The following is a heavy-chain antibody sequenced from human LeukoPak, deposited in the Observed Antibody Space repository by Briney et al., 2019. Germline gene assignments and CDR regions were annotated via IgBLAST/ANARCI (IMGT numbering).Heavy chain of an antibody. D-gene: IGHD3-22*01. Sequence: PGESLKISCKGSGYSFTSYWIGWVRQMPGKGLEWMGIIYPGDSDTRYSPSFQGHVTISADKSISTAYLQWSSLKASDTAMYYCARHGAYYYDSSGYLLSLNYWGQGTLVTVSS. CDR3: ARHGAYYYDSSGYLLSLNY. CDR1: GYSFTSYW. J-gene: IGHJ4*02. CDR2: IYPGDSDT. V-gene: IGHV5-51*01.